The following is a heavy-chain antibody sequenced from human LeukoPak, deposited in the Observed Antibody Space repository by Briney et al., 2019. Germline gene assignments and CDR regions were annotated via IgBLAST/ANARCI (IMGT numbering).Heavy chain of an antibody. CDR2: INHSGST. J-gene: IGHJ3*02. V-gene: IGHV4-34*01. Sequence: SETLSLTCAVYGVSFTGYYWTWIRQPPGKGLEWIGEINHSGSTNYNPSLKSRVSISVDTSKNQFSLNLSSVTVADTAAYYCARHRQRSGGFFGSGHDAFDIWGQGTMVTVSS. CDR1: GVSFTGYY. D-gene: IGHD2-15*01. CDR3: ARHRQRSGGFFGSGHDAFDI.